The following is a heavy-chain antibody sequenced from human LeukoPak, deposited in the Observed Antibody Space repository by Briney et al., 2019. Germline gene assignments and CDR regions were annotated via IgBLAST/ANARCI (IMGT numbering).Heavy chain of an antibody. D-gene: IGHD6-13*01. Sequence: ASVKVSCKASGYTFTSYDINWVRQAPGQGLEWMGWINPNSGGTNYAQKFQGRVTMTRDTSISTAYMELSRLRSDDTAVYYCARGAAAGYDYWGQGTLVTVSS. CDR3: ARGAAAGYDY. V-gene: IGHV1-2*02. J-gene: IGHJ4*02. CDR1: GYTFTSYD. CDR2: INPNSGGT.